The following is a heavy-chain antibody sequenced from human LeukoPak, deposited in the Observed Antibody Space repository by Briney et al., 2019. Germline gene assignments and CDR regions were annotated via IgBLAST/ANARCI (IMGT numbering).Heavy chain of an antibody. CDR1: GYSISSGYY. CDR3: TGKYYYDSSGYYYADY. Sequence: SETLSLTCTVSGYSISSGYYWGWIRQSPGKGLEWIGSIYHSGRTYYNPSLKSRLTISLDTSKNQFSLKLSSVTAADTAVYYCTGKYYYDSSGYYYADYWGQGTLVTVSS. CDR2: IYHSGRT. J-gene: IGHJ4*02. V-gene: IGHV4-38-2*02. D-gene: IGHD3-22*01.